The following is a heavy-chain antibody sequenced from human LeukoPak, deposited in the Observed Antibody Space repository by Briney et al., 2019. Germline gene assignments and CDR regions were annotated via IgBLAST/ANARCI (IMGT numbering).Heavy chain of an antibody. Sequence: PSETLSLTCTVSGGSISSYYWSWIRQPPGKGLEWIGYIYYSGSTNYNPSLKSRVTISVGTSKNQFSLKLSSVTAADTAVYYCARENTDFWSGYDPRYYGMDVWGQGTTVTVSS. V-gene: IGHV4-59*01. J-gene: IGHJ6*02. CDR3: ARENTDFWSGYDPRYYGMDV. CDR1: GGSISSYY. D-gene: IGHD3-3*01. CDR2: IYYSGST.